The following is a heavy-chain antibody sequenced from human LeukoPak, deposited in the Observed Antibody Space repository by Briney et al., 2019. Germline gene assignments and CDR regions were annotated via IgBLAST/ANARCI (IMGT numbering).Heavy chain of an antibody. Sequence: GGSLRLSCAASGFTFSSYAMSWVRQAPGKGLEWVSAISGSGGSTYYADSVKGRFTISRDNSKNTLYLQMNSLRAEDTAVYYCAKDHIVVVPAANWFDPWGQGTLVTVSS. CDR3: AKDHIVVVPAANWFDP. D-gene: IGHD2-2*01. J-gene: IGHJ5*02. CDR1: GFTFSSYA. CDR2: ISGSGGST. V-gene: IGHV3-23*01.